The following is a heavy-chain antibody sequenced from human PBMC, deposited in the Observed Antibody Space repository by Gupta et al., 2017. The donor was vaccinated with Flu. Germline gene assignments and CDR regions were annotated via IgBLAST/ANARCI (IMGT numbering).Heavy chain of an antibody. V-gene: IGHV1-2*02. CDR3: ARLVGSNSPDD. Sequence: QVQLLQSGAEVKKPGASVKVSCKASGYTFTGYYMHWVRQAPGQGLEWMGWINPNTGGTNYAQNFQGRVTMTRDTSISTAYMELNTLTSDDTAVYYCARLVGSNSPDDWGQGTLVTVSS. D-gene: IGHD1-26*01. CDR1: GYTFTGYY. CDR2: INPNTGGT. J-gene: IGHJ4*02.